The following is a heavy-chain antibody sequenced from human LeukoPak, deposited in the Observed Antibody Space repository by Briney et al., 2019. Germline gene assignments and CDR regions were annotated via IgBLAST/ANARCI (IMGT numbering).Heavy chain of an antibody. CDR2: ISGDGSMT. D-gene: IGHD6-6*01. CDR1: GFTFRSYW. Sequence: PGGSLRLSCAVPGFTFRSYWMHWVRQAPGKGLVWVSRISGDGSMTNYADSVKGRFTISRDNAKNTVYLQMNSLRAEDTAVYYCARYSSSSGGASHYLDYWGQGTLVTVSS. CDR3: ARYSSSSGGASHYLDY. J-gene: IGHJ4*02. V-gene: IGHV3-74*01.